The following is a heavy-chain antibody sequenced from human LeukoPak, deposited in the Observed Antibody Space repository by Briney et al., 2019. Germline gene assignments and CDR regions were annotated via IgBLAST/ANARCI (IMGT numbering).Heavy chain of an antibody. D-gene: IGHD2-2*01. Sequence: GGSLRLSRAGSGFTLRSYGMHWVRQAPGKGLAGVADISYDGSNKYYADSVKGRFSISRDNSKNTLYLQMNSLRAEDTAVYYCAKDLQLLALGDYYYGMDVWGKGTTVTVSS. CDR2: ISYDGSNK. CDR1: GFTLRSYG. CDR3: AKDLQLLALGDYYYGMDV. V-gene: IGHV3-30*18. J-gene: IGHJ6*04.